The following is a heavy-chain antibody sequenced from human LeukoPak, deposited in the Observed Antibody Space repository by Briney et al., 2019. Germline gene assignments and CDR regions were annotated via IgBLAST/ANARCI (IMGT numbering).Heavy chain of an antibody. V-gene: IGHV1-18*01. Sequence: GASVKVSCKASGYIFTSYAISWVRQAPGEGLEWMGWISGYSGDTNYAQNLQGRVTLTTDTSTSTAYMDLRSLRSDDTAVYYCARVSIGFQYGDYRHAPDVWGQGTMVTVSS. CDR1: GYIFTSYA. D-gene: IGHD4-17*01. CDR3: ARVSIGFQYGDYRHAPDV. J-gene: IGHJ3*01. CDR2: ISGYSGDT.